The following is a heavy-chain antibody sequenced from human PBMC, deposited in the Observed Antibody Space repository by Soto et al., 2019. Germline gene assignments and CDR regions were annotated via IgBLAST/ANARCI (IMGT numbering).Heavy chain of an antibody. CDR2: INSGNGNT. CDR1: GCTFTSYA. J-gene: IGHJ4*02. D-gene: IGHD2-15*01. Sequence: GXSVKVSCNASGCTFTSYAMHLVRQAPGQRLEWMGWINSGNGNTKYSQKLQGRVTITRDTSASTAYMELSSLRPEDTAVYYCARDCSGGSCYLAMDDWGQGTLVTVSS. V-gene: IGHV1-3*01. CDR3: ARDCSGGSCYLAMDD.